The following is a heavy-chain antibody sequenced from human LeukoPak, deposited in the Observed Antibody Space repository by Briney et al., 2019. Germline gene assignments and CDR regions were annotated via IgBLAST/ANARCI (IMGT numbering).Heavy chain of an antibody. CDR2: IYSSGST. D-gene: IGHD2-15*01. CDR3: ARHAHCNGDSCYSYYYYAMDV. J-gene: IGHJ6*02. Sequence: KPSETPSLTCNVSGGSISSYYWSWIRQPPGKGLEWIGYIYSSGSTNYNPSLKSRVTISVDTSKSQFSLKLSSVTAADTAVYYCARHAHCNGDSCYSYYYYAMDVWGQGTTVTVSS. CDR1: GGSISSYY. V-gene: IGHV4-59*08.